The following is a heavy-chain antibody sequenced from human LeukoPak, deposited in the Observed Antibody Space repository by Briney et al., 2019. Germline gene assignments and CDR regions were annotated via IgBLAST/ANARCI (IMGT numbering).Heavy chain of an antibody. CDR3: ARVTQTDYDFDY. J-gene: IGHJ4*02. D-gene: IGHD4-17*01. CDR2: MNPNNGDT. V-gene: IGHV1-18*01. Sequence: ASVKVSCKASGYDFTRYDINWVRLAPGQGLEWMGWMNPNNGDTDYAQKLQGRVTMTTDTSTSTAYMELRSLRSDDTTVYYCARVTQTDYDFDYWGQGTLVTVSS. CDR1: GYDFTRYD.